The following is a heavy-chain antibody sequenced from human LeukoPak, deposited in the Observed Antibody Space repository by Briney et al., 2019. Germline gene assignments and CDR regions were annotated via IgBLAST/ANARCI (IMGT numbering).Heavy chain of an antibody. CDR1: GFTFSSYA. CDR2: ISGSGGST. Sequence: GGSLRLSCAASGFTFSSYAMSWVRQAPGKGLEWVSAISGSGGSTHYADSVKGRFTISRDNSKNTLYLQMNSLRAEDTAVYYCAKDIVVVPAAIQGAYYYYGMDVWGQGTTVTVSS. D-gene: IGHD2-2*01. CDR3: AKDIVVVPAAIQGAYYYYGMDV. J-gene: IGHJ6*02. V-gene: IGHV3-23*01.